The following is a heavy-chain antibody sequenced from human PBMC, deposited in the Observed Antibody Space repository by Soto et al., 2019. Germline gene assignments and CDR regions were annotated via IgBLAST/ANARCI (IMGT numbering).Heavy chain of an antibody. CDR1: GFTFSNAW. CDR2: IKSKIDGGAT. J-gene: IGHJ4*02. V-gene: IGHV3-15*01. Sequence: GGSLRLSCAASGFTFSNAWMSWVRQAPGKGLEWVGRIKSKIDGGATDYGAPVKDRFTISRDDSKATLYLQMNSLKTADTAVYYCTTDAVEIVPGATRYWGQGTLVTVSS. D-gene: IGHD2-2*01. CDR3: TTDAVEIVPGATRY.